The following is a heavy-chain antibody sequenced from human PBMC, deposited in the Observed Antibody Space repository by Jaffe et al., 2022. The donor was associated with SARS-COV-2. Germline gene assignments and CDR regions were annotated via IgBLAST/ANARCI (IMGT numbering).Heavy chain of an antibody. CDR1: GFTFSSYA. CDR3: AKDQLEYGSGSYLGAFDI. D-gene: IGHD3-10*01. CDR2: ISGSGGST. V-gene: IGHV3-23*01. J-gene: IGHJ3*02. Sequence: EVQLLESGGGLVQPGGSLRLSCAASGFTFSSYAMSWVRQAPGKGLEWVSAISGSGGSTYYADSVKGRFTISRDNSKNTLYLQMNSLRAEDTAVYYCAKDQLEYGSGSYLGAFDIWGQGTMVTVSS.